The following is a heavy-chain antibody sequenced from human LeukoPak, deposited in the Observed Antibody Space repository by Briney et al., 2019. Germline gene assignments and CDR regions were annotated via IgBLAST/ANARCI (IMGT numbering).Heavy chain of an antibody. CDR3: AREMDYYGSGSYSYYFDY. J-gene: IGHJ4*02. V-gene: IGHV1-2*02. CDR1: GYTFTGYY. Sequence: ASVKVSCKASGYTFTGYYMHWVRQAPGQGREWMGWINPNSGDTNYAQKFQGRVTMTRDTSISTAYMELSRLRSDDTAVYYCAREMDYYGSGSYSYYFDYWGQGTLVTVSS. D-gene: IGHD3-10*01. CDR2: INPNSGDT.